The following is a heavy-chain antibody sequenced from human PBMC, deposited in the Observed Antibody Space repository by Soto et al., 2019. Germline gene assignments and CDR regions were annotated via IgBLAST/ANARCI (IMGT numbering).Heavy chain of an antibody. CDR3: ARVVVVVVAATQDAFDI. CDR2: IYYSGST. Sequence: SETLSLTCTVSGGSISSSSYYWGWIRQPPGKGLEWIGSIYYSGSTYYNPSLKSRVTISVDTSKNQFSLKLSSVTAADTAVYYCARVVVVVVAATQDAFDIWGQGTMVTVSS. V-gene: IGHV4-39*07. D-gene: IGHD2-15*01. J-gene: IGHJ3*02. CDR1: GGSISSSSYY.